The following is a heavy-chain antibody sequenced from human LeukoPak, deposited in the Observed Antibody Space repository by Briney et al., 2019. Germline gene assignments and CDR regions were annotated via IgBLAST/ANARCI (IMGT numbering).Heavy chain of an antibody. V-gene: IGHV4-61*02. D-gene: IGHD3-22*01. CDR2: IYTSGST. J-gene: IGHJ3*02. CDR3: ARRLYYDSRGAFDI. Sequence: NPSETLSLTCTVSGGSISSGSYSWSWIRQPAGQGLEWIGRIYTSGSTNYNPSLKSRVTISVDTSKNQFSLKLSSVTAADTAIYSCARRLYYDSRGAFDIWGQGTMVTVSS. CDR1: GGSISSGSYS.